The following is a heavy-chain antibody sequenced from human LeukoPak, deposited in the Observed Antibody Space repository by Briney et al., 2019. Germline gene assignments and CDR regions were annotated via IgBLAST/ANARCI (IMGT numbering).Heavy chain of an antibody. J-gene: IGHJ4*02. CDR1: GGSISSSSYY. CDR3: ASKSGSYYFDY. V-gene: IGHV4-39*01. CDR2: IYYSGST. D-gene: IGHD1-26*01. Sequence: PSETLSLTCTVSGGSISSSSYYWGWIRQPPGKGLEWIGSIYYSGSTYYNPSLKSRVTISVDTSKNQFSLKLSSVTAADTAVYYCASKSGSYYFDYWGQGTLVTVSS.